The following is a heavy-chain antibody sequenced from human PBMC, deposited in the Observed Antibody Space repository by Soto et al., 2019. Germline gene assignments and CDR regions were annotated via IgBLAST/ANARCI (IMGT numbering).Heavy chain of an antibody. D-gene: IGHD4-17*01. CDR3: ARRYGGNLDY. V-gene: IGHV4-31*03. CDR2: IYYSGIT. J-gene: IGHJ4*02. CDR1: GGSISSGGYY. Sequence: SETLSLTCTVSGGSISSGGYYWIWIRQHPGKGLEWIGYIYYSGITYYNPSLKSRVTISVDTSKNQFSLKLSSVTAADTAVYYCARRYGGNLDYWGQGALVNVSS.